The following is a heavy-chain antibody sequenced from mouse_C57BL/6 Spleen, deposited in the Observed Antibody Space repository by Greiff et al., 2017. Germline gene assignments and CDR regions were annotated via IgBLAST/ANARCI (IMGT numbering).Heavy chain of an antibody. CDR3: ARDPIYNDYDVPFDD. CDR2: IDPNSGGP. CDR1: GYTFTSYW. Sequence: QVQLQQPGAELVKPGASVKLSCKASGYTFTSYWMHWVKQRPGRGLEWIGRIDPNSGGPKYNEKFKSKATLTVDKPSSTAYMQLSSLTSEDSAVCKGARDPIYNDYDVPFDDWGQGTTLTVSS. V-gene: IGHV1-72*01. D-gene: IGHD2-4*01. J-gene: IGHJ2*01.